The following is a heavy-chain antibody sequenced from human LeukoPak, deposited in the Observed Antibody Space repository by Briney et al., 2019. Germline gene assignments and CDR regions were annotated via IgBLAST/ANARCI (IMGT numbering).Heavy chain of an antibody. CDR2: ISYDGSNK. D-gene: IGHD3-3*01. V-gene: IGHV3-30-3*01. CDR1: GFTFSSYA. J-gene: IGHJ4*02. Sequence: GGSLRLSCAASGFTFSSYAMQWVRQAPGKGLEWVAVISYDGSNKYYADSVKGRFTISRDNSKNMLYLQMNSLRAEDTAVYYCAELRFLEWPSWGQGTLVTVSS. CDR3: AELRFLEWPS.